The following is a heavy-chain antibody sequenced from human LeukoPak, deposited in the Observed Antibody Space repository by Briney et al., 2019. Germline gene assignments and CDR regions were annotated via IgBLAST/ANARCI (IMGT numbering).Heavy chain of an antibody. Sequence: ASVKVSCKASGYTFTSYHMHWVRLAPGQGLEWMGIINPSSGSTTYAQKFQDRVTMTRDTSTGTVYMDLSSLRSEDTAVYYCARMWAARRIYYFDFWGQGTLVTVSS. J-gene: IGHJ4*02. D-gene: IGHD6-6*01. CDR2: INPSSGST. CDR3: ARMWAARRIYYFDF. V-gene: IGHV1-46*01. CDR1: GYTFTSYH.